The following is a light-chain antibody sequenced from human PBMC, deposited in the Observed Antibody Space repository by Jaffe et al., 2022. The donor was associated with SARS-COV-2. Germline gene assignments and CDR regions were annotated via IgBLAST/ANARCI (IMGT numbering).Light chain of an antibody. V-gene: IGKV4-1*01. CDR3: QQYYNTPYT. J-gene: IGKJ2*01. CDR1: QNIFHSSNNKNF. CDR2: WAS. Sequence: DIVMTQSPDSLAVSLGERATIHCKSGQNIFHSSNNKNFLAWYQQKPGQPPKLLIYWASTRESGVPDRFSGSGSGTDFTLTISSLQAEDVAVYYCQQYYNTPYTFGQGTKLEIK.